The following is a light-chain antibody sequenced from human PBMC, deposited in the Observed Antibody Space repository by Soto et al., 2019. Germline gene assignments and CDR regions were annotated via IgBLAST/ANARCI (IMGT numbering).Light chain of an antibody. CDR3: QQYGSSPPT. CDR1: QSVSSNY. J-gene: IGKJ1*01. V-gene: IGKV3-20*01. CDR2: GAS. Sequence: EIVLTQSPGTLSLSPGERATLSCRASQSVSSNYLAWYQRKPGQAPRLLIYGASSRAPGIPNRFSGSGSGTDFTLTITRLEPEDFAVYYCQQYGSSPPTFGQGTKVEIK.